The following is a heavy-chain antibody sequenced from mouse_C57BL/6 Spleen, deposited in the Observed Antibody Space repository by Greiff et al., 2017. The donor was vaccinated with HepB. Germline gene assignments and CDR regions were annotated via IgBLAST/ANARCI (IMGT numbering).Heavy chain of an antibody. Sequence: EVKLVESGPGLAKPSQTLSLTCSVTGYSITSDYWNWIRKFPGNKLEYMGYISYSGSTYYNPSLNSRISITRDTSKNQYYLQLNSVTTEETATYYCAKGDYSNYWYFDVWGTGTTVTVSS. CDR1: GYSITSDY. V-gene: IGHV3-8*01. CDR2: ISYSGST. J-gene: IGHJ1*03. D-gene: IGHD2-5*01. CDR3: AKGDYSNYWYFDV.